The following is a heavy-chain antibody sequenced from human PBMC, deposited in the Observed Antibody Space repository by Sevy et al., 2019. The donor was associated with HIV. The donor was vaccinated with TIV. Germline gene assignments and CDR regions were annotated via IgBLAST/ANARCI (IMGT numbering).Heavy chain of an antibody. D-gene: IGHD3-22*01. CDR2: TNRDGSST. CDR1: GFTFSSYW. V-gene: IGHV3-74*01. CDR3: ARDWVYDTSGYYLEAAFDI. J-gene: IGHJ3*02. Sequence: GGSLRLSCAASGFTFSSYWMHWVRQAPGKGLVWVSRTNRDGSSTNFADSVKGRFTMSRDKAKNTLYLQMNSLRAEDTAVYYCARDWVYDTSGYYLEAAFDIWGQGTMVTVSS.